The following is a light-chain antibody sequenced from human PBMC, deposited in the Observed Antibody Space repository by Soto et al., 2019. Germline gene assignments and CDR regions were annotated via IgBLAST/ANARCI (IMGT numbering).Light chain of an antibody. J-gene: IGLJ2*01. CDR1: SSNIGNNA. CDR3: AAWDDSLNGPV. CDR2: YDD. Sequence: QSVLTQPPSVSEAPRQRVTISCSGSSSNIGNNAVNWYQQLPGKAPKLLIYYDDLLPSGVSDRFSGSKSGTLASLAISGLQSEDEADYYCAAWDDSLNGPVFGGGTKLTVL. V-gene: IGLV1-36*01.